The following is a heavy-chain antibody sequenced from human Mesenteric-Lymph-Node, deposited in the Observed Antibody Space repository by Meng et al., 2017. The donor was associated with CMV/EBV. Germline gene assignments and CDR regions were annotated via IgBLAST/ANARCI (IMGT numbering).Heavy chain of an antibody. CDR2: VIPMYNIR. V-gene: IGHV1-69*10. D-gene: IGHD3-9*01. Sequence: SVKVSCKASGYTFTSYGISWVRQAPGQGLEWMGVVIPMYNIRNHAQKFQGRVTITADKSTSTTYMELSSLRSEDTAVYYCAKDPRDTTGYYYFDSWGQGTLVTVSS. CDR3: AKDPRDTTGYYYFDS. CDR1: GYTFTSYG. J-gene: IGHJ4*02.